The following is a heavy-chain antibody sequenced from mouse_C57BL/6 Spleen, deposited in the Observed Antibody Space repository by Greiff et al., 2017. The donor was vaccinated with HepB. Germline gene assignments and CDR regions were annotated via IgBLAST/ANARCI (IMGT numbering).Heavy chain of an antibody. D-gene: IGHD2-5*01. J-gene: IGHJ4*01. V-gene: IGHV1-69*01. Sequence: QVQLQQPGAELVMPGASVKLSCKASGYTFTSYWMHWVKQRPGQGLEWIGEIDPSDSYTNYNQKFKGKSTLTVDKSSSTAYMQLSSLTSEDSAVYYCARSGDSNSGDYWGQGTSVTVSS. CDR1: GYTFTSYW. CDR2: IDPSDSYT. CDR3: ARSGDSNSGDY.